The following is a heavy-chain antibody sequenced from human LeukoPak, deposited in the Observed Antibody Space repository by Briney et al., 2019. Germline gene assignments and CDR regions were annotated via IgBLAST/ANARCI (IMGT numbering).Heavy chain of an antibody. CDR2: ISSSGSTI. CDR1: GFTFSDYY. D-gene: IGHD6-13*01. Sequence: PGGSLRLSCAASGFTFSDYYMSWIRQAPGKGLEWVSYISSSGSTIYYADSVKGRFTISRDNAKNSLYLQMNSLRAEDTAVYYCARDAIGYSSLTGMIFYYYYIDVWGKGTTVTVSS. J-gene: IGHJ6*03. CDR3: ARDAIGYSSLTGMIFYYYYIDV. V-gene: IGHV3-11*04.